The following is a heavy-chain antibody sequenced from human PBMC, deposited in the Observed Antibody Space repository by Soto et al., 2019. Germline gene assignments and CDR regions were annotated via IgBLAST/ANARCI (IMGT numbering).Heavy chain of an antibody. Sequence: ASVKVSCKASGYTFTGYYMHWVRQAPGQGLEWMGWINPNSGGTNYAQKFQGWVTMTRDTSISTVYMELSRLRSDDTAVYYCARDRGAGIAVAGTVNWFDPWGQGTLVTVSS. CDR2: INPNSGGT. CDR1: GYTFTGYY. CDR3: ARDRGAGIAVAGTVNWFDP. V-gene: IGHV1-2*04. D-gene: IGHD6-19*01. J-gene: IGHJ5*02.